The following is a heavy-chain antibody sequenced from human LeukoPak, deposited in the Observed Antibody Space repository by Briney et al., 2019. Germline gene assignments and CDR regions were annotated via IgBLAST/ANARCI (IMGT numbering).Heavy chain of an antibody. CDR1: GYTFTSYD. V-gene: IGHV1-8*01. D-gene: IGHD3-3*01. Sequence: ASVKASCKASGYTFTSYDINWVRQATGQGLEWMGWMNPNSGNTGYAQKFQGRVTMTRNTSISTAYMELSSLRSEDTAVYYCAGRITIFGEHTDLGVGFDPWGQGTLVTVSS. J-gene: IGHJ5*02. CDR3: AGRITIFGEHTDLGVGFDP. CDR2: MNPNSGNT.